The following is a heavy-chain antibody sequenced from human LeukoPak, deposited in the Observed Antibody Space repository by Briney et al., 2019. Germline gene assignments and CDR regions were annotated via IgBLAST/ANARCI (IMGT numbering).Heavy chain of an antibody. Sequence: SQTLSLTFAFSGDSVSINSAAWNWIRQSPSRGLEWLGSTYQRSKWYNDYAVSVKSRITINPDISKNQFSLQLNSVTPEDTAVYYCARSPSPYSSGWYFDYWGQGTLVTVSS. CDR2: TYQRSKWYN. D-gene: IGHD6-19*01. V-gene: IGHV6-1*01. CDR1: GDSVSINSAA. J-gene: IGHJ4*02. CDR3: ARSPSPYSSGWYFDY.